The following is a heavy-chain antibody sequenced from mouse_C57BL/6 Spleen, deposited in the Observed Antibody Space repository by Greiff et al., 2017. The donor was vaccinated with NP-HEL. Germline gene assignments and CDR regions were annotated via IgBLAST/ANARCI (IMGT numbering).Heavy chain of an antibody. D-gene: IGHD2-12*01. V-gene: IGHV14-2*01. CDR2: IDPEDGDT. CDR1: GFNIKDYY. CDR3: ARRYNYAYAMDY. J-gene: IGHJ4*01. Sequence: VQLKEPGAELVKPGASVKLSCTASGFNIKDYYMHWVKQRTEQGLEWIGRIDPEDGDTKYAAKFQGKATITADTSSNTAYLQLSSLTTEDTAVYYCARRYNYAYAMDYWGQGTSVTVSS.